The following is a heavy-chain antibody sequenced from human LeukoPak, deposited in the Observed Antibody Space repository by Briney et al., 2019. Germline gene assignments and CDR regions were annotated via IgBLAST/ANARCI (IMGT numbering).Heavy chain of an antibody. V-gene: IGHV3-23*01. J-gene: IGHJ5*02. CDR3: AKDDASYYDSSGYYYPNWFDP. CDR1: GFTFSSYD. CDR2: ISGSGFNT. D-gene: IGHD3-22*01. Sequence: PGGSLRLSCAASGFTFSSYDMSWVRQAPGKGLEWVSGISGSGFNTYYADSVKGRFTISRDNSKNTLYLQMNSLRAEDTAVYYCAKDDASYYDSSGYYYPNWFDPWGQGTLVTVSS.